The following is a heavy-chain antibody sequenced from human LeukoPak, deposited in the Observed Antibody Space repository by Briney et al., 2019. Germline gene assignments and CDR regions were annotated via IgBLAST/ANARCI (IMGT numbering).Heavy chain of an antibody. CDR3: ASDTNDAFDI. Sequence: SETLSLTCAVYGGSFSGYYWSWIRQPAGKGLEWIGRIYTSGSTNYNPSLKSRVTISLDTSKNQFSLKLSSVTAADTAVYYCASDTNDAFDIWGQGTMVTVSS. CDR2: IYTSGST. CDR1: GGSFSGYY. J-gene: IGHJ3*02. V-gene: IGHV4-59*10.